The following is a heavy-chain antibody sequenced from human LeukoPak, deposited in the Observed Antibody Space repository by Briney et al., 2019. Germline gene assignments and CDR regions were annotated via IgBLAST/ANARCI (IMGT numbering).Heavy chain of an antibody. J-gene: IGHJ4*02. CDR1: GFTVSSNY. V-gene: IGHV3-53*05. D-gene: IGHD6-19*01. CDR3: AKEDRSGWWFED. Sequence: GGSLRLSCAASGFTVSSNYMSWVRQAPGKGLEWVSVIYSGGSTYYADSVKGRFTISRDNSKNTLYLQMGSLRAEDTAIYYCAKEDRSGWWFEDWGQGTLVTVSS. CDR2: IYSGGST.